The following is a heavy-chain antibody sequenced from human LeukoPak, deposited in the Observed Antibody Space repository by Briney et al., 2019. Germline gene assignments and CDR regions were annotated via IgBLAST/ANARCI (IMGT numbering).Heavy chain of an antibody. V-gene: IGHV4-34*01. Sequence: PSETLSLTCTVSGGSISSYYWSWIRQPPGKGLEWIGEINHCGSTNYNPSLKSRVTISVDTSKNQFSLKLSSVTAADTAVYYCARAYSPPQWSPFDYWGQGTLVTVSS. J-gene: IGHJ4*02. CDR1: GGSISSYY. CDR3: ARAYSPPQWSPFDY. D-gene: IGHD6-13*01. CDR2: INHCGST.